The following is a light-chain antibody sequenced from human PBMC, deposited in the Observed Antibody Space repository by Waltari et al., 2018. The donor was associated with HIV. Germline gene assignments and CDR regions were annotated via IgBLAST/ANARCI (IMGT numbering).Light chain of an antibody. V-gene: IGLV6-57*01. CDR1: SGSIASNY. Sequence: NFMLTQPHSVSESPGKTVTISCTRSSGSIASNYVQWFQQRPGSSPTTMIFEDNRRPSGVPDRFSGSIDMSSNSASLTISGLKTDDEADYYCQSFDSSSVVFGGGTKLTVL. CDR2: EDN. CDR3: QSFDSSSVV. J-gene: IGLJ2*01.